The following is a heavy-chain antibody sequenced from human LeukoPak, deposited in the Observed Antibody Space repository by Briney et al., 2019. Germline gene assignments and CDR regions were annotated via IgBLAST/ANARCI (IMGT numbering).Heavy chain of an antibody. CDR2: IWYDASNK. Sequence: PGGSLRLSCAASGFTFSSYGMHWVRQAPGKGLEWVAVIWYDASNKYYADSVKGRFTISRDNSKNTLYLQMNSLRAEDTAVYYCAKDKEAVAGYWYFGLWGRGTLVTVSS. CDR1: GFTFSSYG. V-gene: IGHV3-33*06. D-gene: IGHD6-19*01. CDR3: AKDKEAVAGYWYFGL. J-gene: IGHJ2*01.